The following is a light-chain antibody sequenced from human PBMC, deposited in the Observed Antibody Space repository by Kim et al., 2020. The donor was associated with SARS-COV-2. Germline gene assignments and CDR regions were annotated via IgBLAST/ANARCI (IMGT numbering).Light chain of an antibody. CDR2: GKN. V-gene: IGLV3-19*01. CDR3: NSRDSNDNVV. CDR1: SLRSYY. J-gene: IGLJ2*01. Sequence: SSELTQDPALSVALGQTVRITCQGDSLRSYYATCYQQKPGQAPIVVIYGKNNRPSGIPDRFSGSSSGNTASLTITGTQAGDEADYYCNSRDSNDNVVFGGGTQLTVL.